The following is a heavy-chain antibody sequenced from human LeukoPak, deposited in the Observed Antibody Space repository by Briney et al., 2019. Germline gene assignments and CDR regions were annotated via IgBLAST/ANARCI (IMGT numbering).Heavy chain of an antibody. CDR2: ISGSGGST. Sequence: ESGGSLRLSCAASGFTFSSYAMNWVRQAPGKGLEWVSAISGSGGSTYYADSVKGRFTISRDNSKNTLYLQMNSLRAEDTAVYYCAKDVRGDYELDYFDYWGQGTLVTVSS. CDR1: GFTFSSYA. J-gene: IGHJ4*02. V-gene: IGHV3-23*01. D-gene: IGHD4-17*01. CDR3: AKDVRGDYELDYFDY.